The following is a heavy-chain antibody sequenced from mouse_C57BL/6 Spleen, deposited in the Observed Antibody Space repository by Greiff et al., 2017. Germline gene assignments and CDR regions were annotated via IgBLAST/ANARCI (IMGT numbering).Heavy chain of an antibody. CDR1: GYTFTDYC. D-gene: IGHD2-5*01. Sequence: VQLLQPGAELVKPGASVKMSCKASGYTFTDYCMNWVKQRPGQGLEWIGRIFPADGSTYYNQKFKGKATVTVDKSSSTAYMLLSSLTSEDSAVYFCAKAYSSNYEDLDYWGQGTSVTVSS. V-gene: IGHV1-75*01. J-gene: IGHJ4*01. CDR2: IFPADGST. CDR3: AKAYSSNYEDLDY.